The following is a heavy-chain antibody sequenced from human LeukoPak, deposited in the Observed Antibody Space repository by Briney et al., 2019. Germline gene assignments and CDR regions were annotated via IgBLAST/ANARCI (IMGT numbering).Heavy chain of an antibody. J-gene: IGHJ4*02. D-gene: IGHD6-6*01. CDR3: ARLVGGIAARRGDY. CDR2: IYPGDSVN. CDR1: GYSFTSYW. Sequence: GESLKISCKGSGYSFTSYWIGWLRQMPEKVLEWRGIIYPGDSVNRYSPSVQGQLTISADKSISTAYLQWSSLKASDTAMYYCARLVGGIAARRGDYWGQGTLVTVSS. V-gene: IGHV5-51*01.